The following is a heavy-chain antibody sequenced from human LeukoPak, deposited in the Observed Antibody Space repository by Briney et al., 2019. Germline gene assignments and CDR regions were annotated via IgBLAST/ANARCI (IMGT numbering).Heavy chain of an antibody. J-gene: IGHJ4*02. CDR1: GYTFTSYA. V-gene: IGHV1-69*13. CDR3: ARGVYDSSGLFDY. D-gene: IGHD3-22*01. Sequence: SVKASCKASGYTFTSYAISWVRQAPGQGLEWMGGIIPIFGTANYAQKFQGRVTITADESTSTAYMELSSLRSEDTAVYYCARGVYDSSGLFDYWGQGTLVTVSS. CDR2: IIPIFGTA.